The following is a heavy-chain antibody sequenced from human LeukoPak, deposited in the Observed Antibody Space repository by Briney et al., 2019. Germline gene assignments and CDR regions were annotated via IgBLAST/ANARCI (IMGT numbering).Heavy chain of an antibody. D-gene: IGHD3-22*01. J-gene: IGHJ4*02. CDR1: GYTFTGYY. Sequence: ASVKVSCKASGYTFTGYYMHWVRQAPGQGLEWMGWINPNSGGTNYTQNFQGRVTMTRGTSVSTAYMELSRLRSDDTAVYYCARLITMIADGFDFWGQGTLVTVSS. CDR3: ARLITMIADGFDF. V-gene: IGHV1-2*02. CDR2: INPNSGGT.